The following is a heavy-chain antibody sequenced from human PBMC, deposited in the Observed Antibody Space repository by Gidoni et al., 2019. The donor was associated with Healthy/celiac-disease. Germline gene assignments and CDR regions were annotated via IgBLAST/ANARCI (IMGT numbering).Heavy chain of an antibody. J-gene: IGHJ4*02. CDR2: ISYDGSNK. V-gene: IGHV3-30*18. CDR1: GFPFSSYG. Sequence: QVQLVESGGGVVQPGRSLRLSCAASGFPFSSYGMHWVRQAPGKGLEWVAVISYDGSNKYYADSVKGRFTISRDNSKNTLYLQMNSLRAEDTAVYYCAKDRYYGSGSYYSPQDYWGQGTLVTVSS. CDR3: AKDRYYGSGSYYSPQDY. D-gene: IGHD3-10*01.